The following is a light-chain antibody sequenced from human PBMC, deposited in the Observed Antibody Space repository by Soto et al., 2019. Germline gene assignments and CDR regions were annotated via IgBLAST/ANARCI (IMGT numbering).Light chain of an antibody. CDR1: QSVSNY. CDR2: DAS. J-gene: IGKJ2*02. CDR3: QQYGSSPCT. Sequence: EIVLTQSPATLSMSPGERATLSCRASQSVSNYLAWYQQKRGQAPRLLIYDASNRATGIPDRVSGSGSGTDFTLTISRLEPEDFAVYYCQQYGSSPCTFGQGTKLEIK. V-gene: IGKV3-20*01.